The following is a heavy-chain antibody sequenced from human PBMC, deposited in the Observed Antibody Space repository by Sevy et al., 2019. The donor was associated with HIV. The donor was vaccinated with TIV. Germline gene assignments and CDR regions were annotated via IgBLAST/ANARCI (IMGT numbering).Heavy chain of an antibody. D-gene: IGHD3-3*01. V-gene: IGHV3-30*18. Sequence: GGSLRLSCAASGFTFSSYGMHWVRQAPGKGLEWVAVISYDGSNKYYADSVKGRFTISRENSKNTLYLQMNSLRAEDTAVYYCAKDRRGGYDFWSGSRRSGFDYWGQGTLVTVSS. J-gene: IGHJ4*02. CDR2: ISYDGSNK. CDR1: GFTFSSYG. CDR3: AKDRRGGYDFWSGSRRSGFDY.